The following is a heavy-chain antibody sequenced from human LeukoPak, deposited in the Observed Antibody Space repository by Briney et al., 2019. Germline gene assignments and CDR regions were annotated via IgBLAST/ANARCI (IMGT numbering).Heavy chain of an antibody. CDR2: IIPIFGTA. CDR3: ARPYYYYGSGSYSWFDP. D-gene: IGHD3-10*01. V-gene: IGHV1-69*13. Sequence: ASVKVSCKASGYTFTSYGISWVRQAPGQGLEWMGGIIPIFGTANYAQKFQGRVTITADESTSTAYMELSSLRSEDTAVYYCARPYYYYGSGSYSWFDPWGQGTLVTVSS. J-gene: IGHJ5*02. CDR1: GYTFTSYG.